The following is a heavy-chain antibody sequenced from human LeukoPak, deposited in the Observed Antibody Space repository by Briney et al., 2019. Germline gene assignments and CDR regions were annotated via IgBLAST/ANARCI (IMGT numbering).Heavy chain of an antibody. J-gene: IGHJ4*02. Sequence: PGGPLRLSCAASGFTFSSYEMNWVRQAPGKGLEWVSYISNSGSTIYYADSVKGRFTISRDNAKNSLYLQMNSLRAEDTAVYYCARDRRDITGTTSFDYWGQGTLVTVSS. CDR2: ISNSGSTI. CDR1: GFTFSSYE. V-gene: IGHV3-48*03. CDR3: ARDRRDITGTTSFDY. D-gene: IGHD1-7*01.